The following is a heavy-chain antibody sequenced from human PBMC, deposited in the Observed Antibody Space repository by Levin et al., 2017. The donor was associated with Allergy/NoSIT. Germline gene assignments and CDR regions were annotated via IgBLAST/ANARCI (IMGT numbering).Heavy chain of an antibody. Sequence: GESLKISCAASGFTFSSYAMSWVRQAPGKGLEWVSGITGSGGSTYYADSVKGRFTISRDNSKNTLFLQMNSLRAEDTAIYYCAECTGYSSGWYWYFDLWGRGTLVTVSS. CDR3: AECTGYSSGWYWYFDL. CDR2: ITGSGGST. J-gene: IGHJ2*01. V-gene: IGHV3-23*01. D-gene: IGHD6-19*01. CDR1: GFTFSSYA.